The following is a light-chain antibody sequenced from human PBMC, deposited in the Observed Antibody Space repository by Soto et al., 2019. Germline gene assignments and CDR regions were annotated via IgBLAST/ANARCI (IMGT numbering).Light chain of an antibody. CDR1: QSVRSSH. V-gene: IGKV3-20*01. J-gene: IGKJ1*01. CDR2: GTS. Sequence: LMQTHDTLYLNKGGRATLYTRPSQSVRSSHLAWYQQMPGQAPRLLIYGTSNRATGIPDRFSGGGSGTDFTLTISRLEPEDFAVYYCQQFSSSPWTFGQGTKVDIK. CDR3: QQFSSSPWT.